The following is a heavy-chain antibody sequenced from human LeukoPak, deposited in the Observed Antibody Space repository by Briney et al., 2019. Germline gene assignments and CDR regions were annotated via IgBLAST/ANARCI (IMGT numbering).Heavy chain of an antibody. V-gene: IGHV1-46*01. CDR1: GYTFTSNY. D-gene: IGHD5-24*01. CDR3: ARDNSVRDEAWWFNH. CDR2: ISLRGGST. J-gene: IGHJ5*02. Sequence: ASVKGSCKAFGYTFTSNYMHWVRPAAGQGPDWMGVISLRGGSTTYAQKFQGRVTLTRDRSTSTDYLELGSLTSEDTAVYYCARDNSVRDEAWWFNHWGQGTLVTVSS.